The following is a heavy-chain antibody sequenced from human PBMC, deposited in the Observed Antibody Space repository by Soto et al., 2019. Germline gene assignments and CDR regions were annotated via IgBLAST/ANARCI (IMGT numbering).Heavy chain of an antibody. V-gene: IGHV3-74*01. J-gene: IGHJ4*02. CDR2: IHSDGRTT. CDR3: ERALGSGADY. Sequence: GGSLRLSCAASGFTFSSSWMHWVRQAPGKGLVWVSRIHSDGRTTTNADSVKGRFTISRDNGKNTLYLQMTSLRAEETAVYYCERALGSGADYWGQGTLVTVSS. D-gene: IGHD6-25*01. CDR1: GFTFSSSW.